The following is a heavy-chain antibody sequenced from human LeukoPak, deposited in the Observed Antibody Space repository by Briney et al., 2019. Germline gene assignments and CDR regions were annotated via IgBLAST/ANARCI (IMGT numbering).Heavy chain of an antibody. D-gene: IGHD1-26*01. CDR3: AKETYSGSYYGLDY. Sequence: SGGSLRLSCAASGFTFSSYAMSWVRQAPGKGLEWVSAISGSGGSTYYADSVKGRFTISGDNSKNTLYLQMNSLRAEDTAVYYCAKETYSGSYYGLDYWGQGTLVTVSS. J-gene: IGHJ4*02. CDR2: ISGSGGST. CDR1: GFTFSSYA. V-gene: IGHV3-23*01.